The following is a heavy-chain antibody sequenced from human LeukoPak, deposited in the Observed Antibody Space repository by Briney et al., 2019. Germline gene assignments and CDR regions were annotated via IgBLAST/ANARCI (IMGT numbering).Heavy chain of an antibody. V-gene: IGHV3-21*01. Sequence: PGGSLRLSCAASGFTFSSYSMNWVRQAPGKGLEWVSSISSSSSYIYYADSVKGRFTISRDNAKNSLYLQMNSLRAEDTAVYYCARWYDFWSGYDHYYYYYGMDVWGQGTTVTVSS. CDR1: GFTFSSYS. D-gene: IGHD3-3*01. CDR2: ISSSSSYI. J-gene: IGHJ6*02. CDR3: ARWYDFWSGYDHYYYYYGMDV.